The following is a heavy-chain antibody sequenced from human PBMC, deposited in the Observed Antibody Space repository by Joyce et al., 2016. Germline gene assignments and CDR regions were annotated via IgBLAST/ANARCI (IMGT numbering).Heavy chain of an antibody. CDR3: VGEVPSGVGVPGL. Sequence: QLQLQESGPGLVKPAETLSLTCTVSGGSISSNTYWWGWIRQPPGKGLEWIGTMFYTGTTCYNPALKSRVTLSVDTSKNQLSLKLNSVTVADTAVDYCVGEVPSGVGVPGLWGKGTLVTVSS. CDR2: MFYTGTT. V-gene: IGHV4-39*07. CDR1: GGSISSNTYW. D-gene: IGHD2-2*01. J-gene: IGHJ4*02.